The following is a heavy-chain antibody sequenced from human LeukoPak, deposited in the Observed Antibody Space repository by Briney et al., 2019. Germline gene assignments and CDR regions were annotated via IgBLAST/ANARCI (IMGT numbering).Heavy chain of an antibody. CDR1: GGSISSGDYY. Sequence: SETLSLTCTVSGGSISSGDYYWSWIRQPPGKGLEWIGYIYYSGSTYYNPSLKSRVTISVDTSKNQFSLKLSSVTAADTAVYYCAKEASSGNFVTIDCWGQGALVTVSS. D-gene: IGHD1-26*01. CDR2: IYYSGST. J-gene: IGHJ4*02. CDR3: AKEASSGNFVTIDC. V-gene: IGHV4-30-4*01.